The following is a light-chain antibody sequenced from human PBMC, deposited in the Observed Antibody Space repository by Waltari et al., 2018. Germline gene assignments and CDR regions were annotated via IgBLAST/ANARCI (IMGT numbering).Light chain of an antibody. CDR2: NDD. CDR1: DIASRS. Sequence: SYVLSQPPSLSVAPGQTAKITCGGNDIASRSVNWYQQEPGQAPVVVIFNDDYRPSGIPERCSAANSGNTATLTISGVEDGDEADYYCQVWDSSGDHVVAFGGGTKLTVL. V-gene: IGLV3-21*01. J-gene: IGLJ2*01. CDR3: QVWDSSGDHVVA.